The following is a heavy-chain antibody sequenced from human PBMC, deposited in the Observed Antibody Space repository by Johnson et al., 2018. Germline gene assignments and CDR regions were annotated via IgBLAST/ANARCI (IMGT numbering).Heavy chain of an antibody. CDR2: IKSKTDGGTR. V-gene: IGHV3-15*01. Sequence: QLVESGGGLVQPGXSLRXSCXASGFTFGDYAMSWFRQAPGKGLEWVGRIKSKTDGGTRAYAAPVKGRFTISRDESKNTRYLQLNSRKTEDTAVYYCTTGRRGAFDIWGQGTMVTVSS. J-gene: IGHJ3*02. CDR1: GFTFGDYA. D-gene: IGHD1-1*01. CDR3: TTGRRGAFDI.